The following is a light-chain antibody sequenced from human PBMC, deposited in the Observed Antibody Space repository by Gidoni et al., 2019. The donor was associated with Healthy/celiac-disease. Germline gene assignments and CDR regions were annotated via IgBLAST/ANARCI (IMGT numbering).Light chain of an antibody. J-gene: IGLJ1*01. V-gene: IGLV1-44*01. Sequence: QSVLPQPPSASGTPGQMVTISCSGSSSNLGSNTVNWYQQLPGTAPKRLIYSNNQRPSGVPDLFSGSKSGTSASLAISGLQSEDEADYYCAAWDDSLNGYVFGTGTKVTVL. CDR3: AAWDDSLNGYV. CDR1: SSNLGSNT. CDR2: SNN.